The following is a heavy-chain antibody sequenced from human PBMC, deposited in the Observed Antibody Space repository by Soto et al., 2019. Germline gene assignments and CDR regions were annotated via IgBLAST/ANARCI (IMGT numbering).Heavy chain of an antibody. J-gene: IGHJ1*01. V-gene: IGHV3-73*02. CDR1: GFTFSGST. CDR3: TGGYCTGGTCYSGYFQH. Sequence: EVQLVQSGGGLVQPGGSLKLSCAASGFTFSGSTVHWVRQASGEGLQWVGRIRSKANDYATTYIASVKGRFTISRDDSRNTAYLQMSDLKTEDTAVYYCTGGYCTGGTCYSGYFQHWGQGALLTVSS. CDR2: IRSKANDYAT. D-gene: IGHD2-15*01.